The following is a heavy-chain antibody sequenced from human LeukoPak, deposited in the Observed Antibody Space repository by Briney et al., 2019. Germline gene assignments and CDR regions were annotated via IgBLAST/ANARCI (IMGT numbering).Heavy chain of an antibody. Sequence: PGGSLRLYCVASGFTFSSYWMSWVRQAPGKGLEWVANIKQDGSEKYYVDSVKGRFTISRDNAKNSLYLQMNSLRAEDTAVYYCARVAVRGVIGDPWGQGTLVTVSP. CDR1: GFTFSSYW. CDR3: ARVAVRGVIGDP. D-gene: IGHD3-10*01. V-gene: IGHV3-7*03. CDR2: IKQDGSEK. J-gene: IGHJ5*02.